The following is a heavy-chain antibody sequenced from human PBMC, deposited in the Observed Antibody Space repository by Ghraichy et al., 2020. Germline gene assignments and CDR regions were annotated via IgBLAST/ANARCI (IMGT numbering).Heavy chain of an antibody. Sequence: SETLSLTCTVSGGTISNTKYYWGWIRQPPGEGLEWIGSIYYSGTTYYNPSRKSRVTISLDTSRNQFSLKLRSVTAADTAVYYCSRHDLDYDDSDYSAMDVWGQGTSVTVS. D-gene: IGHD4-17*01. J-gene: IGHJ6*02. CDR1: GGTISNTKYY. CDR2: IYYSGTT. V-gene: IGHV4-39*01. CDR3: SRHDLDYDDSDYSAMDV.